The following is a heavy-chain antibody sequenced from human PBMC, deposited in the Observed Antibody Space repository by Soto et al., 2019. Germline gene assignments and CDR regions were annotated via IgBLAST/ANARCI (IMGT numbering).Heavy chain of an antibody. J-gene: IGHJ4*02. D-gene: IGHD6-19*01. CDR3: ARVYSSGWKGLGY. V-gene: IGHV1-18*01. Sequence: QLVQSGAEVKKPGSSVKVSCKAFGYTFISYGIGWVRQAPGQGLEWMGWIATHNDNTNYAQQFQGRVTFTTDTSTSTAYMELRSLTSDDPAIYYCARVYSSGWKGLGYWGQGTLVTVSS. CDR2: IATHNDNT. CDR1: GYTFISYG.